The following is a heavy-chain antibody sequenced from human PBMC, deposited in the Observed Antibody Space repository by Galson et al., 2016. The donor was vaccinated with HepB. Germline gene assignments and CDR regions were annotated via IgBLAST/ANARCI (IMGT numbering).Heavy chain of an antibody. V-gene: IGHV3-30*18. CDR1: GFTFSDYA. CDR2: LSYEAINK. CDR3: AKGGWGLRKNWPRNYFDN. J-gene: IGHJ4*02. Sequence: SLRLSCAASGFTFSDYAMFWVRQAPDKGLELVAGLSYEAINKFSGDPLKGRFIISRDNFRNTLFLQMNSVRPEDAGVYYCAKGGWGLRKNWPRNYFDNWGQGTLVTVSS. D-gene: IGHD1-1*01.